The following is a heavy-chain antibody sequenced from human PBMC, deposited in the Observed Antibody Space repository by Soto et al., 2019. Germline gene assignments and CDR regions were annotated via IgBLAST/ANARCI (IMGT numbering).Heavy chain of an antibody. CDR1: GYSFTSYW. J-gene: IGHJ6*02. D-gene: IGHD1-26*01. Sequence: PGESLKISCKGSGYSFTSYWIGWVRQMPGKGLEWMGIIYPGDSDTRYSPSFQGQVTISADKSISTAYLQWSSLKASDTAMYYCARSTVGENYYYYGMDVWGQGTTVTVSS. CDR3: ARSTVGENYYYYGMDV. V-gene: IGHV5-51*01. CDR2: IYPGDSDT.